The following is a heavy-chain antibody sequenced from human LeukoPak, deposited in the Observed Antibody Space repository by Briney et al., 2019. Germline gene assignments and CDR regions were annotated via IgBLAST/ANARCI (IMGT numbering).Heavy chain of an antibody. Sequence: SETLSLTCTVSGGFISSSSYYWGWIRQPPGKGLEWFGSIYYSGSTYYNPSRKSRVTISVDTSKNQFSLKLSSVTAADTAVYYCARATGYCSSTSCNNWFDPWGQGTLVTVSS. CDR3: ARATGYCSSTSCNNWFDP. V-gene: IGHV4-39*01. J-gene: IGHJ5*02. CDR2: IYYSGST. CDR1: GGFISSSSYY. D-gene: IGHD2-2*01.